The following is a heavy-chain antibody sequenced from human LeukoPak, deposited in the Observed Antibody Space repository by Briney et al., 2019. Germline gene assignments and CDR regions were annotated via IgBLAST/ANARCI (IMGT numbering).Heavy chain of an antibody. D-gene: IGHD6-13*01. CDR3: ARVWAAARPRFDYMDV. CDR1: GYTFTSYY. Sequence: GASVKVSCKASGYTFTSYYMHWVRQAPGQGLEWMGIINPSGGSTSYAQKFQGRVTMTRDMSTSTVYMELSSLRSEDTAMYYCARVWAAARPRFDYMDVWGKGTTVTVSS. J-gene: IGHJ6*03. CDR2: INPSGGST. V-gene: IGHV1-46*01.